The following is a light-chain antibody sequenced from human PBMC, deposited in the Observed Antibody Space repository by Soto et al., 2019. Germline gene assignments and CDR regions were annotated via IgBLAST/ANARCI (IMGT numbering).Light chain of an antibody. J-gene: IGLJ2*01. V-gene: IGLV1-47*01. CDR1: SSNIGTNY. CDR2: RNN. CDR3: ATWDDSLYGVI. Sequence: QSVLTQPPSASGTPGQRITISCSGSSSNIGTNYVYWYQQLPGTAPKLLIYRNNQRPSGVPDRFSGSKSGTSASLAISGLRSEDEADYYCATWDDSLYGVIFGGGTKLTVL.